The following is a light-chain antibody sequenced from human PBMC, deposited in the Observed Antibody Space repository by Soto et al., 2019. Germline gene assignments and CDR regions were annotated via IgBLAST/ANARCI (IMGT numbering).Light chain of an antibody. CDR3: QQYNNWQGT. CDR2: GAS. CDR1: QSVSSN. Sequence: EIVMTQSPATLSVSAGERATLSCRASQSVSSNLAWYQQRPGQAPRLLIYGASTRATGIPARFSGGGSGTEFTLTISSLQSEDFAVYYCQQYNNWQGTFGQGTKVDIK. V-gene: IGKV3-15*01. J-gene: IGKJ1*01.